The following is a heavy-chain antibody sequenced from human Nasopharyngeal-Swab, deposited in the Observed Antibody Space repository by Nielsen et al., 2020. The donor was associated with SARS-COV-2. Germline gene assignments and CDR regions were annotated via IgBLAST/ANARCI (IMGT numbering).Heavy chain of an antibody. CDR3: ARDYETILPAYGMDV. CDR1: GSTFSSYG. V-gene: IGHV3-33*01. D-gene: IGHD2-21*01. Sequence: GESLKISCAASGSTFSSYGMHWVRQAPGKGLEWVAVIWYDGSNKYYADSVKGRFTISRDNSKNTLYLQMNSLRAEDTAVYYCARDYETILPAYGMDVWGQGTTVTVSS. CDR2: IWYDGSNK. J-gene: IGHJ6*02.